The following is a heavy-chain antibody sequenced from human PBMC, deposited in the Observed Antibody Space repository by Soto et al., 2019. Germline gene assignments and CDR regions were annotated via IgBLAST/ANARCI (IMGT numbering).Heavy chain of an antibody. CDR2: IYWDDDK. V-gene: IGHV2-5*02. Sequence: QITLKESGPSLVKPTQTLTLTCTFSGFSLSTGGVGVGWIRQPPGKALEWLALIYWDDDKRYSPSLRGRLTVTKDTPKNQVVLTMTNMDPVDTATYYCAHSRCGGDCLQSYSSHYYYGMDVWGQGTTVTVSS. CDR1: GFSLSTGGVG. CDR3: AHSRCGGDCLQSYSSHYYYGMDV. J-gene: IGHJ6*02. D-gene: IGHD2-21*02.